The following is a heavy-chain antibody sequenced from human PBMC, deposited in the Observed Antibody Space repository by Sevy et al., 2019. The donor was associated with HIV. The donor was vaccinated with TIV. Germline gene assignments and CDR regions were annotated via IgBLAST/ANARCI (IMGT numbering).Heavy chain of an antibody. CDR1: GYTFTSYW. Sequence: GESLKISCKGSGYTFTSYWIAWVRQMPGKGLEWMGIIYPGDSDTRYSPSFEGQVTISADKSITTAYLQWSSLKASDTAVYYCARRDLLAGSDYWGQETLVTVSS. J-gene: IGHJ4*02. CDR2: IYPGDSDT. D-gene: IGHD6-19*01. V-gene: IGHV5-51*01. CDR3: ARRDLLAGSDY.